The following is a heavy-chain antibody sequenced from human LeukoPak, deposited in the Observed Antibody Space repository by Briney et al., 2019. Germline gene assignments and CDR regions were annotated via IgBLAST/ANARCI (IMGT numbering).Heavy chain of an antibody. V-gene: IGHV3-23*01. CDR1: GFTFSSYA. J-gene: IGHJ6*03. CDR3: AKDLRGYSGYDSFGYYYYYMDV. CDR2: ISGSGGST. Sequence: GGSLRLSCAASGFTFSSYAMSWVRQAPGKGLEWVSAISGSGGSTYYADSVKGRFTISRDNSKNTLYLQMNRLRAEDTAVYYCAKDLRGYSGYDSFGYYYYYMDVWGKGTTVTVSS. D-gene: IGHD5-12*01.